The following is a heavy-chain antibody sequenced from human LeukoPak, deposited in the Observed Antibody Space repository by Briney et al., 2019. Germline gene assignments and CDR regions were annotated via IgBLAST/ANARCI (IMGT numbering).Heavy chain of an antibody. CDR3: ARGRTAMVTN. D-gene: IGHD5-18*01. Sequence: PSETLSLTCTVSGGSISSYYWSWIRQPAWKGLEWIGRIYSSGSTNYNPSLKSRVTMSVDTSKNQFSLKLSSVTAADTAVYYYARGRTAMVTNWGQGTLVTVSS. J-gene: IGHJ4*02. CDR2: IYSSGST. CDR1: GGSISSYY. V-gene: IGHV4-4*07.